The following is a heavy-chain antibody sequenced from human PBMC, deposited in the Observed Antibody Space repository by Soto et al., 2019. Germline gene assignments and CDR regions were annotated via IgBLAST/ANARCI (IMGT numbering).Heavy chain of an antibody. CDR3: ARDRVPSAGRSGYFDN. J-gene: IGHJ4*02. V-gene: IGHV1-46*02. CDR1: GYMFDNYY. D-gene: IGHD6-19*01. CDR2: INPSRGLT. Sequence: AVQDYCKASGYMFDNYYIHWIRPTLGQGLEWIGVINPSRGLTTYAQKFQGRVFMTRDTSTTTVFMELSSLTSEDTAIYYCARDRVPSAGRSGYFDNWGPGAMVAVYS.